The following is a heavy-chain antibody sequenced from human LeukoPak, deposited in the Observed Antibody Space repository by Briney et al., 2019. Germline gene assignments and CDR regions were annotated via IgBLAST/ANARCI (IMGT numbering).Heavy chain of an antibody. CDR3: ARGDSSGWSPPLDY. CDR1: GFTFSSYA. J-gene: IGHJ4*02. D-gene: IGHD6-19*01. Sequence: GGSLRLSCAASGFTFSSYAMSWVRQAPGKGLEWVSAISGSGGSTYYADSVKGRFTISRDNSKNTLYLQMNSLRAEDTAVYYWARGDSSGWSPPLDYWGQGTLVTGSS. CDR2: ISGSGGST. V-gene: IGHV3-23*01.